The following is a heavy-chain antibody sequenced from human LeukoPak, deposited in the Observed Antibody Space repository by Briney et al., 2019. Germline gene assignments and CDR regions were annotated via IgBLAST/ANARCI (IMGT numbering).Heavy chain of an antibody. Sequence: PGGSLRLSCAASGFTFSSYAMSWVRQAPGKGLEWVSAISGSGGSTYYADSVKGRFTISRDNSKNTLYLQMNSLRAEDTAVYYCAKAPRYDFWSGSESRWFDPWGQGTLVTVSS. CDR1: GFTFSSYA. CDR2: ISGSGGST. D-gene: IGHD3-3*01. V-gene: IGHV3-23*01. J-gene: IGHJ5*02. CDR3: AKAPRYDFWSGSESRWFDP.